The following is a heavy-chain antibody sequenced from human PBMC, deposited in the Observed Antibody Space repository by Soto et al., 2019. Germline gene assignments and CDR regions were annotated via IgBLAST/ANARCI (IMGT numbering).Heavy chain of an antibody. J-gene: IGHJ4*02. V-gene: IGHV3-21*01. CDR3: ARGDNWNPFVPFDH. CDR2: ISSSSSYI. CDR1: GFTFSSYS. D-gene: IGHD1-20*01. Sequence: PGGSLRLSCAASGFTFSSYSMNWVRQAPGKGLEWVSSISSSSSYIYYADSVKGRFTISRDNAKNSLYLQMNSLRAEDTAVYYCARGDNWNPFVPFDHWGQGTLVTVYS.